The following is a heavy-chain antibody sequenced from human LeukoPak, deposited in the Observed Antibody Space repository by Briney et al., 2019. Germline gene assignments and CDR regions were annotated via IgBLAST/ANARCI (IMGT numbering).Heavy chain of an antibody. CDR3: ARQIRPGIAAAGVDY. Sequence: PSETLSLTCAVYGGSFSGYYWSWIRQPPGKGLEWIGEINHSGSTNYNPSLKNRVTISVDTSKNQFSLKLSSVTAADTAMYYCARQIRPGIAAAGVDYWGQGTLVTVSS. V-gene: IGHV4-34*01. J-gene: IGHJ4*02. CDR2: INHSGST. CDR1: GGSFSGYY. D-gene: IGHD6-13*01.